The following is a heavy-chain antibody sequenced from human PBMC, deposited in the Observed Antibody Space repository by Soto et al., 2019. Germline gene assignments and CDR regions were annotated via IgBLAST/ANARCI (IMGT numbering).Heavy chain of an antibody. D-gene: IGHD6-19*01. CDR2: IYPGDSDT. CDR3: ARHAPGGGWYVWFDP. J-gene: IGHJ5*02. CDR1: GYSFTSYW. V-gene: IGHV5-51*01. Sequence: GESLKISCKGSGYSFTSYWIGWVRQMPGKGLEWMGIIYPGDSDTRYSPSFQGQVTISADKSISTAYLQWSSLKASDTAMYYCARHAPGGGWYVWFDPWGQGTLVTVSS.